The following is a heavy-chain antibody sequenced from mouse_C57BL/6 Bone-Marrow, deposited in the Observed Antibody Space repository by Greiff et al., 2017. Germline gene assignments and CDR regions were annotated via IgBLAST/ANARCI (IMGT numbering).Heavy chain of an antibody. J-gene: IGHJ4*01. CDR2: INPYNGGT. V-gene: IGHV1-19*01. D-gene: IGHD2-1*01. Sequence: EVQLQQSGPVLVKPGASVKMSCKASGYTFTDYYMNWVKQSHGKSLEWIGVINPYNGGTSYNQKFKGKATLTVDKSSSTGYMELNSLTSEDSAVYYCAREGSYGNYLTMDYWGQGTSVTVSS. CDR3: AREGSYGNYLTMDY. CDR1: GYTFTDYY.